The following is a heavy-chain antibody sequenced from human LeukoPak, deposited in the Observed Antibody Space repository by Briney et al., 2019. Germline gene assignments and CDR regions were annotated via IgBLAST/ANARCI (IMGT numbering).Heavy chain of an antibody. V-gene: IGHV1-69*02. CDR2: IIPILGIA. J-gene: IGHJ4*02. Sequence: SVKVSCKASGGTFSSYTISWVRQAPGQGLEWMGRIIPILGIANYAQKFQGRVTVTADKSTSTAYMELSSLRSEDTAVYYCASSLSYYDFWSGEKFDYWGQGTLVTVSS. D-gene: IGHD3-3*01. CDR3: ASSLSYYDFWSGEKFDY. CDR1: GGTFSSYT.